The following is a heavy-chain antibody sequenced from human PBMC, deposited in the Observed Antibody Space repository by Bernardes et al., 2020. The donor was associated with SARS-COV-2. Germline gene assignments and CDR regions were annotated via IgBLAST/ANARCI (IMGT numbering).Heavy chain of an antibody. J-gene: IGHJ4*02. CDR3: ARDYGAWYFDY. CDR2: IYSGGRT. D-gene: IGHD4-17*01. Sequence: GGSLRLSCAASGFTVSSNYMSWVRQSPGKGLEWVSVIYSGGRTYYADSVRGRFTISRDDSKNTLSLQMNSLRADDTAIYYCARDYGAWYFDYWGQGTLVTGSS. CDR1: GFTVSSNY. V-gene: IGHV3-53*01.